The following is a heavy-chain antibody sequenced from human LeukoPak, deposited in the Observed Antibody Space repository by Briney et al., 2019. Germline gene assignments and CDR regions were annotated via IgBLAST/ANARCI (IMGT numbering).Heavy chain of an antibody. J-gene: IGHJ5*02. D-gene: IGHD2-15*01. CDR3: ASVPLALRGYCSGGSCYGFDP. CDR1: GGSSSSYY. Sequence: SENLSLNCTVSGGSSSSYYWSWLRQPPGKGLEWIGFPFYSGSTNSNPSLKSRVTISVDASKNQFSLKLSSVTAADTAVYYCASVPLALRGYCSGGSCYGFDPWGQGTLVTVSS. CDR2: PFYSGST. V-gene: IGHV4-59*01.